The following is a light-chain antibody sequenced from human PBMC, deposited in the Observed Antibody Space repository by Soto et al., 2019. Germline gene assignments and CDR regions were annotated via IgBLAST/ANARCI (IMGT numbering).Light chain of an antibody. Sequence: EIVMTQSPATLSVSAGERATLSCRASQSIRTYLAWYQQKPGQAPRLLIYGASTRATGIPARFSGSGSGTEFTFTISSLQSEDFAVYYCQQYNNWPGWTFGQGTKVEVK. CDR1: QSIRTY. V-gene: IGKV3-15*01. J-gene: IGKJ1*01. CDR3: QQYNNWPGWT. CDR2: GAS.